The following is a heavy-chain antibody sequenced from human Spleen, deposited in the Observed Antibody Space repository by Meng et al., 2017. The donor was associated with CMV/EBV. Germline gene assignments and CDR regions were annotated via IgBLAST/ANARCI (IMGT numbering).Heavy chain of an antibody. J-gene: IGHJ6*02. Sequence: SETLSLTCTVSGASISTSSYYWGRIRLPPGKGLEWIGYIYYGGSTNYNPSLRSRVTISGDTSKNQLSLNLSSVTAADTAVYYCARDSPAGLPPYYYGADVWGQGTTVTVSS. V-gene: IGHV4-61*01. D-gene: IGHD5-18*01. CDR1: GASISTSSYY. CDR3: ARDSPAGLPPYYYGADV. CDR2: IYYGGST.